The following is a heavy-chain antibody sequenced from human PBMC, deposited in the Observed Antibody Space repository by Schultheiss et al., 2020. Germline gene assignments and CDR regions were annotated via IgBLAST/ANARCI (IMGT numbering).Heavy chain of an antibody. Sequence: LSLTCAVYGGSFSGYYWSWIRQPPGKGLEWIGEINHSGSTYYNPSLKSRVTISVDTSKNQFSLKLSSVTAADTAVYYCAKDPIDYWGQGTLVTVSS. CDR3: AKDPIDY. CDR1: GGSFSGYY. D-gene: IGHD2-15*01. V-gene: IGHV4-34*01. CDR2: INHSGST. J-gene: IGHJ4*02.